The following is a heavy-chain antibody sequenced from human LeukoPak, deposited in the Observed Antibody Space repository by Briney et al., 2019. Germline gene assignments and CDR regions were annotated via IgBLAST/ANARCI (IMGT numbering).Heavy chain of an antibody. D-gene: IGHD3-10*01. V-gene: IGHV2-5*01. CDR1: GFSLSTSGLG. J-gene: IGHJ3*02. CDR3: AHIPPSDSYYAKKPNDAFDI. CDR2: IYCNDDK. Sequence: KASGPPLLKPTQSLTLTCTVSGFSLSTSGLGVGWIRQPAGKALEWLALIYCNDDKRYSPSLKSRLTITKDTSKHQVVLTMTNMDPVDTATYYCAHIPPSDSYYAKKPNDAFDIWGQGTMVTVSS.